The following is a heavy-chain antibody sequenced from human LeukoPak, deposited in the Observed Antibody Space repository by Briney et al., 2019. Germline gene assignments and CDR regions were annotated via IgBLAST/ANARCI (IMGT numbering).Heavy chain of an antibody. CDR3: ARDLASNWFDP. J-gene: IGHJ5*02. CDR2: IYYSGST. V-gene: IGHV4-31*02. Sequence: SWVRQHPGKGLEWIGYIYYSGSTYYNPSLKSRVTISVDTSKNQFSLKLSSVTAADTAVYYCARDLASNWFDPWGQGTLVTVSS. D-gene: IGHD5-12*01.